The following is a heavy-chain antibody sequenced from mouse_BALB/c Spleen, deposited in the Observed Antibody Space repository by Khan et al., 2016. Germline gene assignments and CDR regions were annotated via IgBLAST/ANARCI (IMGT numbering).Heavy chain of an antibody. Sequence: EVQLQESGPGLVKPSQSLSLTCTVTGYSITSDYAWNWIRQFPGNKLEWMGYISYSGSTSYNPSLKSRISITRDTSKHQFFLQLNSVTTEDTATYYCSRWGTYGNYVRAMDYWGQGTSVTVSS. J-gene: IGHJ4*01. CDR3: SRWGTYGNYVRAMDY. CDR2: ISYSGST. D-gene: IGHD2-1*01. V-gene: IGHV3-2*02. CDR1: GYSITSDYA.